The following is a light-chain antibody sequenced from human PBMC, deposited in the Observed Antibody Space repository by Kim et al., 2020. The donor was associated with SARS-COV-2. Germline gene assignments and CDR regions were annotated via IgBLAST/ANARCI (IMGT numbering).Light chain of an antibody. Sequence: SYELTQPPSVSVAPGKTARITCGGNNIGSKSVHWYQQKPGKAPVLVIYYDSDRPSGIPERFPGSNAGNTATLTISRVEAGDEADYYCQVWDSSSDQRVFGGGTQLTVL. CDR3: QVWDSSSDQRV. V-gene: IGLV3-21*04. CDR2: YDS. CDR1: NIGSKS. J-gene: IGLJ3*02.